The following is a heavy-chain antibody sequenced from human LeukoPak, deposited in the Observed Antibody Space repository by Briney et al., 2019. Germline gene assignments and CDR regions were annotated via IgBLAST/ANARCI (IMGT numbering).Heavy chain of an antibody. Sequence: SETLSLTCTVSGGSIRSYFWSWIRQPPGKGLEWIGYIYYTGNTNYNPSLKSRDTISIDTSKNQFSLKLTSVTAADTAVYYCARFSTIWYLGEYWGQGTLVTVSS. J-gene: IGHJ4*02. CDR2: IYYTGNT. CDR3: ARFSTIWYLGEY. D-gene: IGHD6-13*01. CDR1: GGSIRSYF. V-gene: IGHV4-59*01.